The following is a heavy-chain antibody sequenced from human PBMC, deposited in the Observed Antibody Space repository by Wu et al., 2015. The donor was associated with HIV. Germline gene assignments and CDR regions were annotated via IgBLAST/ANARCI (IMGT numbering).Heavy chain of an antibody. D-gene: IGHD3-16*01. CDR3: ARFGKAFDF. Sequence: QVQLLQSGAEVRKPGASMRVSCRASGYTLIDTFLHWLRQAPGQGLEWMGWINPNNGATGYAQKFQGRVTLTRDMSIGTVFMEMNSLKSDDTAVYFCARFGKAFDFWGQGTMLTVSS. J-gene: IGHJ3*01. CDR2: INPNNGAT. CDR1: GYTLIDTF. V-gene: IGHV1-2*02.